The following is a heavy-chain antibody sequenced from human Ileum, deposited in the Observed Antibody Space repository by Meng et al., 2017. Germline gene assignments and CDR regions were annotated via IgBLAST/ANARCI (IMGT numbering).Heavy chain of an antibody. V-gene: IGHV4-30-4*01. CDR1: AGSISSGDYY. J-gene: IGHJ4*02. Sequence: QVQLQESGPRLVKPSQTLSLTCTASAGSISSGDYYWSWVRQSPGKGPEWIGYIYSNGNTYSNPSLRGRLMISIDTSKNQFSLKLSSVTAADTAVYYCARAPKYCTNAVCSRPLDSWGQGTLVTVSS. D-gene: IGHD2-8*01. CDR2: IYSNGNT. CDR3: ARAPKYCTNAVCSRPLDS.